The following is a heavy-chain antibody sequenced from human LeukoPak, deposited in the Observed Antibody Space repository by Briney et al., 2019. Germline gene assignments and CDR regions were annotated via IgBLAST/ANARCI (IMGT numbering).Heavy chain of an antibody. J-gene: IGHJ4*02. CDR3: TTVFAPTGIVGATYFDY. CDR2: IKSKTDGGTT. D-gene: IGHD1-26*01. Sequence: GGSLRLSCAASGFTFSNAWMSWVRQAPGKGLEWVGRIKSKTDGGTTDYAAPVKGRFTISRDDPKNTLYLQMNSLKTEDTAVYYCTTVFAPTGIVGATYFDYWGQGTLVTVSS. CDR1: GFTFSNAW. V-gene: IGHV3-15*01.